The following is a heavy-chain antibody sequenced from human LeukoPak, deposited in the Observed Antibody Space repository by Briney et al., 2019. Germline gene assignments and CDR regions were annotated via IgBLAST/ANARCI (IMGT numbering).Heavy chain of an antibody. J-gene: IGHJ4*02. D-gene: IGHD4-17*01. CDR1: GGSISGSSYY. CDR2: IYYSGST. V-gene: IGHV4-39*01. CDR3: VGMTTVIKGDY. Sequence: PSETLSLTCTVSGGSISGSSYYWGWIRQPPGKGLEWIGSIYYSGSTYYNPSLKSRVTISVDTSKNQFSLKLSSVTAADTAVYYCVGMTTVIKGDYWGQGSLVTVSS.